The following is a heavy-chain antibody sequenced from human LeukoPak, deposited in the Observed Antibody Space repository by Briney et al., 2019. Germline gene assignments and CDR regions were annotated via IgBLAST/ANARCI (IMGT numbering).Heavy chain of an antibody. CDR3: APLWFGELSPPA. V-gene: IGHV4-39*01. D-gene: IGHD3-10*01. J-gene: IGHJ4*02. Sequence: PSETLSLTCIVSGGSIGSSSYYWGWVRQPPGKGLEWVASIYHSGSAYYNPSLKSRVTISVDTSKNQFSLKLNSVTAADTALYYCAPLWFGELSPPAWGQETLVTVSS. CDR2: IYHSGSA. CDR1: GGSIGSSSYY.